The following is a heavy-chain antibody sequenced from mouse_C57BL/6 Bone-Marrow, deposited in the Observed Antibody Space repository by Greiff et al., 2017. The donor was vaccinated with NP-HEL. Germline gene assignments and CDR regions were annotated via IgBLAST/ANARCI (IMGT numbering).Heavy chain of an antibody. CDR3: AKDYDRNYDAVDY. V-gene: IGHV1-72*01. D-gene: IGHD2-5*01. CDR1: GYTFTSYW. CDR2: IDPNSGGT. J-gene: IGHJ4*01. Sequence: VQLQQPGAELVKPGASVKMSCKASGYTFTSYWITWVKQRPGRGLEWIGRIDPNSGGTKYNEKFKSKATLTADKSASTAYMQLSSLTSEDSAVYSCAKDYDRNYDAVDYGGQGTSVTVAS.